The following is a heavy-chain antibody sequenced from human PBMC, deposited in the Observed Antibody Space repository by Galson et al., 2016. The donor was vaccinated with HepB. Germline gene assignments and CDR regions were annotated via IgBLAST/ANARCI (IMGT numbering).Heavy chain of an antibody. V-gene: IGHV1-3*01. CDR2: INAANGDI. Sequence: VKVSCKASGYSFTSYTIHWVRQAPGQSLEWMGWINAANGDIKYSQKFQGRVLITIDTSASIAYMELSSLTSEDTAVYYFARDLGYSYGYAYWGRGTQVTVSS. CDR3: ARDLGYSYGYAY. J-gene: IGHJ4*02. D-gene: IGHD5-18*01. CDR1: GYSFTSYT.